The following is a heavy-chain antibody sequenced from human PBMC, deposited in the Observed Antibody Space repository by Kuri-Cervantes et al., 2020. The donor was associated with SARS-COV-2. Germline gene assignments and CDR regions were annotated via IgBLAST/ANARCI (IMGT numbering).Heavy chain of an antibody. D-gene: IGHD3-10*01. Sequence: ASVKVSCKASGYTFTGYYMHWVRQAPGRGLEWMGWINPNSGGTNYAQKFQGWVTMTRDTSISTAYMELSRLRSDDTAVYYCARGMVRGIIQYYYYAMDVWGQGTTVTVSS. CDR1: GYTFTGYY. CDR3: ARGMVRGIIQYYYYAMDV. V-gene: IGHV1-2*04. CDR2: INPNSGGT. J-gene: IGHJ6*02.